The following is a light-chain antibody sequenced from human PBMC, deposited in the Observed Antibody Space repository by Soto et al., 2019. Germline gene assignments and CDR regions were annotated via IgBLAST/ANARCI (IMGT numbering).Light chain of an antibody. CDR2: DVS. V-gene: IGLV2-14*03. J-gene: IGLJ2*01. CDR3: SSYTTSRTVV. CDR1: SSDIGAYHY. Sequence: QSALTQPASVSGFPGQSITISCTGTSSDIGAYHYVSWYQRHPGKAPNLMIYDVSNRPSGISDRFSGSKSGNTASLTISGLQVEDEGDYYCSSYTTSRTVVLGRGTKLTVL.